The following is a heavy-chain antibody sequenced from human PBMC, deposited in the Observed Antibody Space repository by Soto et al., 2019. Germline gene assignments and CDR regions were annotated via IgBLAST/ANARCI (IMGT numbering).Heavy chain of an antibody. D-gene: IGHD3-22*01. V-gene: IGHV4-59*08. J-gene: IGHJ4*02. Sequence: SETLSLTCTVSGGSMSSYWWSWIRQPPGKGLEWIGYIYHSGSTSYNPSLKSRVTISVDTSKNQFSLKLSSVTAADTAVYYCARGSHSYDSSGYYHYWGQGPLVT. CDR3: ARGSHSYDSSGYYHY. CDR2: IYHSGST. CDR1: GGSMSSYW.